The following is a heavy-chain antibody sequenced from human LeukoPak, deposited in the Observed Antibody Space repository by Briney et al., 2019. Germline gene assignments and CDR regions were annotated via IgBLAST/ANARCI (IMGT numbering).Heavy chain of an antibody. CDR2: IYTTGGT. CDR1: GASINIYY. J-gene: IGHJ3*01. CDR3: AAGRPRNATRLDDGHDL. Sequence: PSETLSLTCTVSGASINIYYWTWIRQLAGQGLEWIGRIYTTGGTNYNPSLKSRVTVSLDTSRHQFSLMLSSVTAADTAMYYCAAGRPRNATRLDDGHDLWGQGTMVTVSS. V-gene: IGHV4-4*07. D-gene: IGHD1-1*01.